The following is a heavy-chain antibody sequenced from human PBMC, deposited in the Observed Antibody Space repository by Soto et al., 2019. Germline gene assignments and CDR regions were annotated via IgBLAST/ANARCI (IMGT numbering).Heavy chain of an antibody. CDR2: IFPFFVTA. D-gene: IGHD2-8*01. Sequence: QVQLVQSGAEVKKPGSSVKVSCKASGGPFSSYAISWVRQAPGQGLEWMGGIFPFFVTANYAQKFQGRVTITADESTSTAYMELSSLRSEDTAVYYCVRCTNGVCYNYGMDVWGQGTTVTVSS. CDR1: GGPFSSYA. CDR3: VRCTNGVCYNYGMDV. J-gene: IGHJ6*02. V-gene: IGHV1-69*01.